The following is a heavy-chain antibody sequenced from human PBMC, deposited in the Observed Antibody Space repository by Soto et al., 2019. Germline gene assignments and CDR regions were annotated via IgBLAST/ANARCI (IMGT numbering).Heavy chain of an antibody. CDR2: IIPIFGTA. V-gene: IGHV1-69*06. Sequence: AASVKVSCKASGGTFSSYAISWVRQAPGQGLEWMGGIIPIFGTANYAQKFQGRVTITADKSTSTTYMELSSLRSEDTAVYYCARDSPSIAARQDYYYGMDVWGQGTTVTVSS. CDR3: ARDSPSIAARQDYYYGMDV. CDR1: GGTFSSYA. D-gene: IGHD6-6*01. J-gene: IGHJ6*02.